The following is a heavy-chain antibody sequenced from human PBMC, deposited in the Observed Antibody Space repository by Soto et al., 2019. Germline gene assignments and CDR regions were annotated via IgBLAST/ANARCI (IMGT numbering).Heavy chain of an antibody. CDR3: ARDYSYYDSSGYSTEAFDI. V-gene: IGHV1-18*01. CDR1: GYTFTSYC. Sequence: ASVKVSCKASGYTFTSYCISWVLQAPGQGLEWMGWISAYNGNTNYAQKLQGRVTMTTDTSTSTAYMELRSLRSDDTAVYYCARDYSYYDSSGYSTEAFDIWGQGTMVTVSS. D-gene: IGHD3-22*01. CDR2: ISAYNGNT. J-gene: IGHJ3*02.